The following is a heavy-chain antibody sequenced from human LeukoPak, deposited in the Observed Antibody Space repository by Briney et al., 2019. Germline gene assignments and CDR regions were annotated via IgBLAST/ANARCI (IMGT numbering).Heavy chain of an antibody. CDR2: VYSSGST. Sequence: SETLSLTCNVSGGSISNYYWTWIRQPAGKGLEWIGRVYSSGSTKYNPSLRSRVTMSIDTAKSQFSLRLSSVTAADTAVYYCARQYELLSSYYFGMDVWGQGTTVTVSS. CDR1: GGSISNYY. CDR3: ARQYELLSSYYFGMDV. J-gene: IGHJ6*02. D-gene: IGHD2-2*01. V-gene: IGHV4-4*07.